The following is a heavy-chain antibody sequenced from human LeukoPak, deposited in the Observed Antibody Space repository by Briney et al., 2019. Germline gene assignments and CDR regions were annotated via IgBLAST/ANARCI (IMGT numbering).Heavy chain of an antibody. J-gene: IGHJ4*02. D-gene: IGHD7-27*01. V-gene: IGHV3-23*01. Sequence: GGSLRLSCAASGSTVSAYAMAWVRQAPGKGLEWVSTIYDDNTYYADSVKGRFTVSRDNSKNTLFLQMNSLRAEDTAVYYCAKDGGLWVSAHWGDSWGRGTLVTVSS. CDR1: GSTVSAYA. CDR2: IYDDNT. CDR3: AKDGGLWVSAHWGDS.